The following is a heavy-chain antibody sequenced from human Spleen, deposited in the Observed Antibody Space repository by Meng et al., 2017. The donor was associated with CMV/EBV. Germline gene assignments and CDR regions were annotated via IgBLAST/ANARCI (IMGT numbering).Heavy chain of an antibody. D-gene: IGHD3-10*01. CDR3: ARDHLEVRGAAFDF. CDR2: IGTDGSYI. Sequence: GGSLRLSCVASGFTFRSYTLNWVRQTPGKGLEWVSSIGTDGSYIYYADSMKGRFTISRDNAKNSLHLQVNSLRAEDTAIYYCARDHLEVRGAAFDFWGQGTLVTVSS. CDR1: GFTFRSYT. J-gene: IGHJ4*02. V-gene: IGHV3-21*01.